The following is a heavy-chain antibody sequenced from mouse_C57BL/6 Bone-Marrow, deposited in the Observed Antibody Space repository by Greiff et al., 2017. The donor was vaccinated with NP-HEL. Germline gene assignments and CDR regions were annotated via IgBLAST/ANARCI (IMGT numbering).Heavy chain of an antibody. V-gene: IGHV3-6*01. D-gene: IGHD1-1*01. CDR2: ISYDGSN. Sequence: VQLKEPGPGLVKPSQSLSLTCSVTGYSITSGYYWNWIRQFPGNKLEWMGYISYDGSNNYNPSLKNRISITRDTSKNQFFLKLNSVATEDTATYYCARDTDYYGSSYRYFDVWGTGTTVTVSS. CDR1: GYSITSGYY. J-gene: IGHJ1*03. CDR3: ARDTDYYGSSYRYFDV.